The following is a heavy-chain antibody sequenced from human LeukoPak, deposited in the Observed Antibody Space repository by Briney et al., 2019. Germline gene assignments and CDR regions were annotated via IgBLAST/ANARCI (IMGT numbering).Heavy chain of an antibody. Sequence: GVSLSLSCAASGFTFSTYIMHWVRQAPGKGLEWVAFIWNDAHYANSVKGRFTISRDISKNTLYLQMSSLRAEDTALYYCARGRIERRSMSGDDWGQGTLVTVCS. CDR1: GFTFSTYI. V-gene: IGHV3-33*01. CDR2: IWNDA. J-gene: IGHJ4*02. D-gene: IGHD2/OR15-2a*01. CDR3: ARGRIERRSMSGDD.